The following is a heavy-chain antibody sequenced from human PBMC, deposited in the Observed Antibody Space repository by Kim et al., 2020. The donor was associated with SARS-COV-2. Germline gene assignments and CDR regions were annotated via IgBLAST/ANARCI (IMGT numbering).Heavy chain of an antibody. D-gene: IGHD3-3*01. CDR2: ISADGNT. Sequence: SETLSLTCSVSGDSITNNSWTWIRQSPGKGLEWIAYISADGNTNSNPSLKSRVSLSVDASTNQFSLRLNSVTVADTAVYYCARRRGEPDFTIFQYYYFLDVWGKGTTVTVSS. CDR1: GDSITNNS. J-gene: IGHJ6*04. CDR3: ARRRGEPDFTIFQYYYFLDV. V-gene: IGHV4-4*08.